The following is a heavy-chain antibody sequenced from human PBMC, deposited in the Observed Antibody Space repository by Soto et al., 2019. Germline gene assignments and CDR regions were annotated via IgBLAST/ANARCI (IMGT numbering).Heavy chain of an antibody. CDR3: ARDRSTVTQDDAFDI. Sequence: QVQLVQPGAEVKKPGASVKVSCKASGYTFTSYYMHWVRQAPGQGLEWMGIINPSGGSTSYAQKFQGRVTMTRDTSTSTVYMELSSLRSEDTAVYYCARDRSTVTQDDAFDICGQGTMVTVSS. V-gene: IGHV1-46*03. J-gene: IGHJ3*02. CDR2: INPSGGST. CDR1: GYTFTSYY. D-gene: IGHD4-17*01.